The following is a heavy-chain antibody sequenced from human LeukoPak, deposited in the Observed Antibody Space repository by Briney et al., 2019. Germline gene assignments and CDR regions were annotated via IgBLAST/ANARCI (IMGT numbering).Heavy chain of an antibody. D-gene: IGHD3-10*01. J-gene: IGHJ4*02. V-gene: IGHV5-51*01. CDR1: GYSFTNYW. CDR3: ASAAHYGSGSSFDY. Sequence: GESLKISCKGSGYSFTNYWIGWVRQMPGKGLEWMGVIYFSDSDTRYSPSFQGQVTISADKSISTAYLQWSSLKASDTAMYYCASAAHYGSGSSFDYWGQGTLVTVSS. CDR2: IYFSDSDT.